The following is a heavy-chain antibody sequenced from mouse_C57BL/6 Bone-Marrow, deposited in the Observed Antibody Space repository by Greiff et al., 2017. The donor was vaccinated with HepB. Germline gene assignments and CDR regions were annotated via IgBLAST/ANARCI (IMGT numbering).Heavy chain of an antibody. J-gene: IGHJ3*01. V-gene: IGHV5-12*01. CDR2: ISNGGGST. Sequence: EVKLMESGGGLVQPGGSLKLSCAASGFTFSDYYVYWVRQTPEKRLEWVAYISNGGGSTYYPDTVKGRFPISRDNAKNTLYLQMSRLTSEDTALYYCASRTGTGWFAYWGQGTLVTVSA. D-gene: IGHD4-1*01. CDR1: GFTFSDYY. CDR3: ASRTGTGWFAY.